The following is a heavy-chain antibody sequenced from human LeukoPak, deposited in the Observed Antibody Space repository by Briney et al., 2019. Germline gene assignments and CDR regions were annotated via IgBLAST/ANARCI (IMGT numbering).Heavy chain of an antibody. Sequence: GGALRLSCAASGFTFSSYAMSWVRQAPGKGLEWVSAIRDSGSSTHYADSVKGRYTISRDNSKNTLYLQMNSLRAEDTAVYYCANSFGGSSGGWFDPWGQGTLVTVSS. D-gene: IGHD2-15*01. CDR2: IRDSGSST. CDR3: ANSFGGSSGGWFDP. V-gene: IGHV3-23*01. J-gene: IGHJ5*02. CDR1: GFTFSSYA.